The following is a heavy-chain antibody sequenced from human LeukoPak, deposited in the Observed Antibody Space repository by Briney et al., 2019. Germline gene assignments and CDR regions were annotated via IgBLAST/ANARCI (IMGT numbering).Heavy chain of an antibody. J-gene: IGHJ6*03. CDR1: GYTFTSYD. V-gene: IGHV1-8*01. D-gene: IGHD4-11*01. CDR3: ARRVATVTHYYYYYMDV. CDR2: MNPNSGNT. Sequence: ASVKVSCKASGYTFTSYDINWVRQATGQGLEWMGWMNPNSGNTGYAQKFQGRVTMTRNTSISTAYMELSSLRSGDTAVYYCARRVATVTHYYYYYMDVWGKGTTVTVSS.